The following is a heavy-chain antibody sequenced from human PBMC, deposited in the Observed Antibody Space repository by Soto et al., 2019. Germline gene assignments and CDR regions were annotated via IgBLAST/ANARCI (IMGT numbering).Heavy chain of an antibody. D-gene: IGHD4-4*01. Sequence: QVQLVESGGGVVQPGRSLRLSCAASGFTFSSYAMHWVRQAPGKGLERVAVISYDGSNKYYADSVKGRFTISRDNSKNTLYLQMNSLRAEDTAVYYCARDMTTVTTYFDYWGQGTLVTVSS. J-gene: IGHJ4*02. CDR1: GFTFSSYA. V-gene: IGHV3-30-3*01. CDR2: ISYDGSNK. CDR3: ARDMTTVTTYFDY.